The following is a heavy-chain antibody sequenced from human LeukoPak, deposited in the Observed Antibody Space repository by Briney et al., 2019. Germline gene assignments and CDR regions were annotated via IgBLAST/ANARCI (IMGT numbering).Heavy chain of an antibody. CDR2: ISSSSSYI. V-gene: IGHV3-21*01. CDR1: GFTFSSYS. Sequence: GGSLRLSCAASGFTFSSYSMNWVRQAPGKGLEWVSSISSSSSYIYCADSVKGRFTISRDNAKNSLYLQMNSLRAEDTAVYYCARDYSSTSCYTGRCWGQGTLVTVSS. CDR3: ARDYSSTSCYTGRC. D-gene: IGHD2-2*02. J-gene: IGHJ4*02.